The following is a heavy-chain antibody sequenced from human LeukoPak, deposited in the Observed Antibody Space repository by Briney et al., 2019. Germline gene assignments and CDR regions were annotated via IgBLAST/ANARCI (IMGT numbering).Heavy chain of an antibody. CDR2: IYYSGST. J-gene: IGHJ3*02. CDR3: AREWVVPAAMRVGAFDI. CDR1: GGSISSGGYY. D-gene: IGHD2-2*01. Sequence: PSQTLSLTCTVSGGSISSGGYYWSWIRQHPGKGLEWIGYIYYSGSTYYNPSLKSRVTIPVDTSKNQFSLKLSSVTAADTAVYYCAREWVVPAAMRVGAFDIWGQGTMVTVSS. V-gene: IGHV4-31*03.